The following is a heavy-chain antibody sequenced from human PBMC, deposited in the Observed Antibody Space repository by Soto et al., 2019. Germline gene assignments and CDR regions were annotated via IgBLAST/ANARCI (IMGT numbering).Heavy chain of an antibody. Sequence: QVQLQESGPGLVKPSETLSLTCTVSGGSVSSESHYWSWIRQTPGKGLEWIGYIYYTGSTNYNPSLKGRVTMSVDTSRDQVSLRLRSVTRADTAAYYCARDQYDFRNGSYYYAMEVWGQGTKVTVSS. CDR3: ARDQYDFRNGSYYYAMEV. CDR2: IYYTGST. D-gene: IGHD3-3*01. CDR1: GGSVSSESHY. V-gene: IGHV4-61*01. J-gene: IGHJ6*02.